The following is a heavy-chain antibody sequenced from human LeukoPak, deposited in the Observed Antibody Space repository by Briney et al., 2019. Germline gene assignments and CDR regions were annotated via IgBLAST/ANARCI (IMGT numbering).Heavy chain of an antibody. CDR3: ARDSTGGYSGYDPHYYYGMDV. J-gene: IGHJ6*04. CDR2: ISGSGGST. CDR1: GFTFSSYA. V-gene: IGHV3-23*01. D-gene: IGHD5-12*01. Sequence: GGSLRLSCAASGFTFSSYAMSWVRQAPGKGLEWVSAISGSGGSTYYADSVKGRFTISRDNAKNSLYLQMNSLRAEDTAVYYCARDSTGGYSGYDPHYYYGMDVWGKGTTVTVSS.